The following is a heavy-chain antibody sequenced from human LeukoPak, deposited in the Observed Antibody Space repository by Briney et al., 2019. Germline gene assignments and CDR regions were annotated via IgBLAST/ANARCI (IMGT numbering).Heavy chain of an antibody. J-gene: IGHJ4*02. CDR2: INPNSGGT. CDR3: ARAGAYYDSSGYYYPYYFDY. D-gene: IGHD3-22*01. V-gene: IGHV1-2*02. CDR1: GYTFTGYY. Sequence: GASVKVSCKASGYTFTGYYMHWVRQAPGQGLEWMGWINPNSGGTNYAQKFQGRVTMTRGTSISTAYMELSRLRSDDTAVYYCARAGAYYDSSGYYYPYYFDYWGQGTLVTVSS.